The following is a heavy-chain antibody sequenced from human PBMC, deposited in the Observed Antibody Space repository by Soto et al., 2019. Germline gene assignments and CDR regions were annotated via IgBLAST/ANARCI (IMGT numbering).Heavy chain of an antibody. CDR1: GFTFSSYG. J-gene: IGHJ6*02. CDR2: ISYDGSNK. CDR3: ANPAYDSSGYYYGWSRDHGMDV. V-gene: IGHV3-30*18. D-gene: IGHD3-22*01. Sequence: PGGSLRLSCAASGFTFSSYGMHWVRQAPGKGLEWVAVISYDGSNKYYADSVKGRFTISRDNSKNTLYLQMNSLRAEDTAVYYCANPAYDSSGYYYGWSRDHGMDVWGQGTTVTVSS.